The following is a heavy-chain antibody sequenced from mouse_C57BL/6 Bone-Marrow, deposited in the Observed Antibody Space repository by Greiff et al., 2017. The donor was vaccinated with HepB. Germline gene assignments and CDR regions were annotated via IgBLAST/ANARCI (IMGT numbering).Heavy chain of an antibody. Sequence: VQLQQSGPELVKPGASVKISCKASGYAFSSSWMNWVKQRPGKGLEWIGRIYPGDGDTNYNGKFKGKATLTADKSSSTAYMQLSSLTSEDSAVYFCARGLRRGFAYWGQGTLVTVSA. V-gene: IGHV1-82*01. CDR2: IYPGDGDT. CDR1: GYAFSSSW. D-gene: IGHD2-2*01. CDR3: ARGLRRGFAY. J-gene: IGHJ3*01.